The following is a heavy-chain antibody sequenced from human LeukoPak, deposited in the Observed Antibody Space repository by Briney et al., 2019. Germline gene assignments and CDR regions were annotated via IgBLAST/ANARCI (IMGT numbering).Heavy chain of an antibody. CDR3: ARRSPDSSAYGNYFDY. D-gene: IGHD5-12*01. CDR2: IYHSGST. J-gene: IGHJ4*02. V-gene: IGHV4-39*01. Sequence: SETLSLICTVPGGSVSNSNHYWAWIRQTPGKGLEWIGHIYHSGSTHYSASLKSRVTISVDTSKSQFSLQLTSVTAADTARYFCARRSPDSSAYGNYFDYWGQGILVTASS. CDR1: GGSVSNSNHY.